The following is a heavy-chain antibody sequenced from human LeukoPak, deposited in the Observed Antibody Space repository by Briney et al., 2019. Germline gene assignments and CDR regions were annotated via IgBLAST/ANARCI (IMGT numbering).Heavy chain of an antibody. V-gene: IGHV3-23*01. J-gene: IGHJ6*02. CDR3: TRDLMDYDVTTGLHHYYMDV. CDR2: ISGSGGST. D-gene: IGHD3-9*01. Sequence: GGSLRLSCAASGFTFSSYAMSWVRQAPGKGLEWVSAISGSGGSTYYADSVKGRFTISRDNSKNTLYLQMNTLRVEDTAVYYCTRDLMDYDVTTGLHHYYMDVWGQGTTVTVSS. CDR1: GFTFSSYA.